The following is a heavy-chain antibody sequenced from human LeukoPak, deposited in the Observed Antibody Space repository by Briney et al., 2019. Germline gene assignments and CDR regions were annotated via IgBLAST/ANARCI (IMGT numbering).Heavy chain of an antibody. CDR3: ARARPPRIEMGTIPYYFDY. CDR1: GGSISSSSYY. CDR2: INHSGNT. J-gene: IGHJ4*02. D-gene: IGHD5-24*01. Sequence: ASETLSLTCTVSGGSISSSSYYWGWIRQPPGKGLEWIGEINHSGNTNYNPSLKSRVTISVDTSKNQFSLRLSSVTAADTAVYYCARARPPRIEMGTIPYYFDYWGQGTLVTVSS. V-gene: IGHV4-39*07.